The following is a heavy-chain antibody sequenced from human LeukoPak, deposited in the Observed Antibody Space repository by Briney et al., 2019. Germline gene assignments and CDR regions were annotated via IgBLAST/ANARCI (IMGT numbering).Heavy chain of an antibody. V-gene: IGHV4-39*07. CDR2: IYYSGST. D-gene: IGHD2/OR15-2a*01. J-gene: IGHJ6*03. Sequence: SETLSLTCTVSGGSISSGSYYWGWIRQPPGKGLEWIGSIYYSGSTYYNPSLKSRVTISVDTSKNQFSLKLSSVTAADTAVYYCARVNSEYYYYYYYMDVWGKGTTVTVSS. CDR1: GGSISSGSYY. CDR3: ARVNSEYYYYYYYMDV.